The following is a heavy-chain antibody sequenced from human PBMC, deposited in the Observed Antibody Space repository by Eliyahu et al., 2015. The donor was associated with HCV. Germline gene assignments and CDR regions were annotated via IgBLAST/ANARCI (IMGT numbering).Heavy chain of an antibody. CDR1: GFXFXNAW. CDR3: TTDRSLPYGMDV. CDR2: IKSKTDGGTT. J-gene: IGHJ6*02. Sequence: EVQLVESGGGLVXPGGSLRLSCAASGFXFXNAWXSWVRQAPGKGLEXVGRIKSKTDGGTTDYAAPVKGRFTISRDDSKNTLYLQMNSLKTEDTAVYYCTTDRSLPYGMDVWGQGTTVTVSS. V-gene: IGHV3-15*01. D-gene: IGHD3-10*01.